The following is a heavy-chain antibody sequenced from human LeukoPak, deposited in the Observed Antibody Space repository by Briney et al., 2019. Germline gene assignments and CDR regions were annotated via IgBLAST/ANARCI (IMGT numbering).Heavy chain of an antibody. CDR2: INPNSGGT. D-gene: IGHD3-22*01. CDR3: ARGAGYYDSSGYLQGY. Sequence: ASVKVSCKASGYTFTSYAMNWVRQAPGQGLEWMGWINPNSGGTNYAQKFQGRVTMTRDTSISTAYMELSRLRSDDTAVYYCARGAGYYDSSGYLQGYWGQGTLVTVSS. V-gene: IGHV1-2*02. CDR1: GYTFTSYA. J-gene: IGHJ4*02.